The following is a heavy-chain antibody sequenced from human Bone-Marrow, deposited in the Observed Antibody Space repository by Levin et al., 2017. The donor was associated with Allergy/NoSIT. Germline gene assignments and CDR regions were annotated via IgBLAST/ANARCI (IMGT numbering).Heavy chain of an antibody. CDR1: GFTVSSNY. V-gene: IGHV3-53*01. CDR3: ATRSIPLYYDYGMDV. Sequence: GGSLRLSCAASGFTVSSNYMSWVRQAPGKGLEWVSVIYSGGSTYYADSVKGRFTISRDNSKNTLYLQMNSLRAEDTAVYYCATRSIPLYYDYGMDVWGQGTTVTVSS. CDR2: IYSGGST. J-gene: IGHJ6*02. D-gene: IGHD2-21*01.